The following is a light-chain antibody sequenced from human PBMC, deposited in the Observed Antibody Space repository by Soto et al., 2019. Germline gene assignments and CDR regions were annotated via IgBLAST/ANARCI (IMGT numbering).Light chain of an antibody. Sequence: QSALTQPASVSGSPGQSITISCTGTSSDVGGYDYVSWYQLHPGKAPKLMVFEVNNRPSGVSYRFSGSKSGNTASLTISGLQAEDEAYYFCSSYSISTAYLFGTGTKLTVL. CDR3: SSYSISTAYL. J-gene: IGLJ1*01. V-gene: IGLV2-14*01. CDR2: EVN. CDR1: SSDVGGYDY.